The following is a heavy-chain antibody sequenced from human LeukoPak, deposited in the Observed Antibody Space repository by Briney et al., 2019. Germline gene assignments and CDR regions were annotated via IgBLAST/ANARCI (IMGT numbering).Heavy chain of an antibody. CDR3: ARGAIAARGDAFDI. CDR2: ISSSSSYI. D-gene: IGHD6-6*01. J-gene: IGHJ3*02. V-gene: IGHV3-21*01. Sequence: PSETLSLTCAVYGGSFSGYYWSWIRQPPGKGLGWVSSISSSSSYIYYADSVKGRFTISRDNAKNSLYLQMNSLRAEDTAVYYCARGAIAARGDAFDIWGQGTMVTVSS. CDR1: GGSFSGYY.